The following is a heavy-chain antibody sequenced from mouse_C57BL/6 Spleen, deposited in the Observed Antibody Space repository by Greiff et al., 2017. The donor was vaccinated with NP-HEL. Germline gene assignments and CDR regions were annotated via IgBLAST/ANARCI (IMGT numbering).Heavy chain of an antibody. CDR2: IWSGGST. CDR1: GFSLTSYG. J-gene: IGHJ1*03. CDR3: AREYYYGSSYYWYFDV. V-gene: IGHV2-2*01. D-gene: IGHD1-1*01. Sequence: QVQLKESGPGLVQPSQSLSITCTVSGFSLTSYGVHWVRQSPGKGLEWLGVIWSGGSTDYNAAFISRLSISKDNSKSQVFFKMNSLQADDTAIYYCAREYYYGSSYYWYFDVWGTGTTVTVSS.